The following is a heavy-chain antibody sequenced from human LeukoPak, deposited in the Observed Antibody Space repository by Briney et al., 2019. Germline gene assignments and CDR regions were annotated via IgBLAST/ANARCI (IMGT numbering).Heavy chain of an antibody. D-gene: IGHD3-22*01. CDR1: GFTFSSYD. J-gene: IGHJ4*02. V-gene: IGHV3-13*01. CDR3: ARGTREHYYDSSGYPDY. Sequence: GGSLRLSCAASGFTFSSYDMHWVRQATGKGLEWVSAIGTAGDTYYPGSVKGRVTISRENAKNSLYLQMNSLRAGDTAVYYCARGTREHYYDSSGYPDYWGQGTLVTVSS. CDR2: IGTAGDT.